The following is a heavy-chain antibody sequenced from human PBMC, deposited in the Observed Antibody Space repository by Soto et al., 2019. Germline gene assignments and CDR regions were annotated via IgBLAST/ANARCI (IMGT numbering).Heavy chain of an antibody. CDR1: GGSINSDNYY. CDR3: ARLEGLATISYYFDY. J-gene: IGHJ4*02. Sequence: PSETLSLTYSVAGGSINSDNYYWGWIRQPPGKGLEWIGSIYYRGNTYYNPSLKTRVTISLDKSKSQFSLKLDYVTAADSAVYFCARLEGLATISYYFDYWGQGTLVTVSS. D-gene: IGHD3-9*01. CDR2: IYYRGNT. V-gene: IGHV4-39*01.